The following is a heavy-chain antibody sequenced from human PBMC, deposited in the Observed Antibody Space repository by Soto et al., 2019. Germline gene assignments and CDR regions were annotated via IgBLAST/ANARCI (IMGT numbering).Heavy chain of an antibody. CDR2: LFYSGAT. Sequence: PSETLSLTCTVSGGSISSNSYYWDWIRQPPGKGLEWIGSLFYSGATYHNPSLQSRVTISVDTSKNQFSLHLSSVTAADTAVYYCARHVASDSVWGESDGSDYWRQGTLVTVSS. V-gene: IGHV4-39*01. D-gene: IGHD3-16*01. CDR1: GGSISSNSYY. CDR3: ARHVASDSVWGESDGSDY. J-gene: IGHJ4*02.